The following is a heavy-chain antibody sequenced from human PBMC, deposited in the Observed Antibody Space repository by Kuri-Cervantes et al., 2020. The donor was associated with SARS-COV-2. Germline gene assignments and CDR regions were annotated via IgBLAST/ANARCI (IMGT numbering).Heavy chain of an antibody. CDR2: ISYDGSNK. V-gene: IGHV3-30-3*01. J-gene: IGHJ4*02. CDR1: GFTFSSYA. CDR3: ARDLVGIGELSWGFDY. D-gene: IGHD3-10*01. Sequence: GGSLRLSCAASGFTFSSYAMHWVRQAPGKGLEWVAVISYDGSNKYYADSVKGRFTISRDNSKNTLYLQMNSLRAEDTAVYYCARDLVGIGELSWGFDYWGQGTLVTVSS.